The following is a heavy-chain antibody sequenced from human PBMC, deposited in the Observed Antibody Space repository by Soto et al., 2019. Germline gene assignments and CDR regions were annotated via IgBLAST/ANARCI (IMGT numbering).Heavy chain of an antibody. Sequence: GGSLRLSCAASGFTFSSYGMHWVRQAPGKGLEWVAVISYDGSNKYYADSVKGRFTISRDNSKNTLYLQMNSLRAEDTAVYYCAKDRVQLWATADYWGQGTLVTVSS. CDR1: GFTFSSYG. CDR2: ISYDGSNK. CDR3: AKDRVQLWATADY. D-gene: IGHD5-18*01. V-gene: IGHV3-30*18. J-gene: IGHJ4*02.